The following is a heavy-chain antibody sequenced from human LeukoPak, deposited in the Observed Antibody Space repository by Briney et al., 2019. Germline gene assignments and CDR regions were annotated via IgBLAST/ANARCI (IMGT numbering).Heavy chain of an antibody. Sequence: GGPLRLSCAASGFTFSNYWMHWVCQAPGKGLVWVSRIDRAGSSTMYADSVKGRFTISRDNAKNTLYLQMNSLRAEDTAVYYCARTAYDSSAYYDYWGQGILVTVSS. CDR3: ARTAYDSSAYYDY. V-gene: IGHV3-74*03. J-gene: IGHJ4*02. CDR2: IDRAGSST. CDR1: GFTFSNYW. D-gene: IGHD3-22*01.